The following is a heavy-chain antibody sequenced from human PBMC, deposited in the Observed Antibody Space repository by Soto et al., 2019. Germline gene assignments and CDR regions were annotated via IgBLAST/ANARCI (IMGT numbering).Heavy chain of an antibody. CDR3: ARGDGDYVYCYYGMDV. J-gene: IGHJ6*02. D-gene: IGHD4-17*01. CDR1: GFTFSSYA. V-gene: IGHV3-30-3*01. CDR2: ISYDGSNK. Sequence: QVQLVESGGGVVQPGRSLRLSCAASGFTFSSYAMHWVRQAPGKGLEWVAVISYDGSNKYYADSVKGRFTISRDNSKNTLYLQMNSLRVEDTAVYYCARGDGDYVYCYYGMDVWGQGTTVTVSS.